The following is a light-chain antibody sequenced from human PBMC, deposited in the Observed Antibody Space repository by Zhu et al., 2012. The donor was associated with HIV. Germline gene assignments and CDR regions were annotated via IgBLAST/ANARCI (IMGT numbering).Light chain of an antibody. CDR3: LQDYTYPPT. CDR1: QDIRHH. J-gene: IGKJ1*01. Sequence: IQMTQSPSSLSASVGDRVTITCRASQDIRHHLDWYQQRPGRAPKLLIYAASGLQSEVPSRFDGGGSGTDFSLTITGLQPEDFATYYCLQDYTYPPTFGPGTQGGNQ. V-gene: IGKV1-6*01. CDR2: AAS.